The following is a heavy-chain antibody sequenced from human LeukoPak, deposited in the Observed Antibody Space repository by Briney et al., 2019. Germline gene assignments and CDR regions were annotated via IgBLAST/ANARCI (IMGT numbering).Heavy chain of an antibody. D-gene: IGHD2-2*01. Sequence: SVKVSCKASGGTFSSYAISWVRQAPGQGLEWMGGIIPIFGTANYAQKFQGRVTITADEFTSTAYMELSSLRSEDTAVYYCARERGGGNIVVVPAAISCWFDPWGQGTLVIVSS. CDR2: IIPIFGTA. CDR3: ARERGGGNIVVVPAAISCWFDP. J-gene: IGHJ5*02. CDR1: GGTFSSYA. V-gene: IGHV1-69*13.